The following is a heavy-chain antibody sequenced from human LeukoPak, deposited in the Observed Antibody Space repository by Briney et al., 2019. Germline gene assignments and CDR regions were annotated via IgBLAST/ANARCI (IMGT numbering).Heavy chain of an antibody. Sequence: KASETLSLTCTVSGGSISSNYWNWIRLPAGKGLEWIGRMSSSGVSNYNPSLQSRVTISVDKSRNQLSLKLTAVTAADTAVYYCVRGPPSYNWNDGGYFDYWGQGTLDSVCS. J-gene: IGHJ4*02. V-gene: IGHV4-4*07. CDR1: GGSISSNY. CDR2: MSSSGVS. CDR3: VRGPPSYNWNDGGYFDY. D-gene: IGHD1-20*01.